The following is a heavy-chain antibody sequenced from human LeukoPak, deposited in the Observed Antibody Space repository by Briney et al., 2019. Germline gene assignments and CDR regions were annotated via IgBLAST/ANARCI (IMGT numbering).Heavy chain of an antibody. V-gene: IGHV3-66*03. CDR3: ARDEQGNGSFDY. CDR1: GFTVSDNY. CDR2: IYSSGAT. J-gene: IGHJ4*02. Sequence: GGSLRLSCAVSGFTVSDNYMSWVRQAPGKGLEWVSIIYSSGATYYADSVKGRFTVSRDNSKNTLFLQMNSQRGEDTAVYYCARDEQGNGSFDYWGQGTLVTVSS. D-gene: IGHD1/OR15-1a*01.